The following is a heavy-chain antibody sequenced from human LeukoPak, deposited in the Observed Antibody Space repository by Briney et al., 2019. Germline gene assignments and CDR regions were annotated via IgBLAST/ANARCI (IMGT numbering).Heavy chain of an antibody. CDR3: ARDFHCSSTSCYTLYYYYGMDV. V-gene: IGHV1-2*02. CDR1: GYTFTGYY. J-gene: IGHJ6*02. CDR2: INPNSGGT. Sequence: ASVKVSCKASGYTFTGYYMHWVRQAPGQGLEWMGWINPNSGGTNYAQKFQGRVTMTRDTSISTAYMELSRLRSDDTAVYYCARDFHCSSTSCYTLYYYYGMDVWGQETTVTVSS. D-gene: IGHD2-2*02.